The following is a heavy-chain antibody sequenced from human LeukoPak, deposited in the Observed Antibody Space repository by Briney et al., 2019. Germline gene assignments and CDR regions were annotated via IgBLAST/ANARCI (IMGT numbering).Heavy chain of an antibody. V-gene: IGHV1-24*01. J-gene: IGHJ6*02. D-gene: IGHD7-27*01. CDR1: GYTLTELS. Sequence: GASVKVSCKVSGYTLTELSMHWVQQAPGKGLEWMGGFDPEDGETIYAQKFQGRVTMTEDTSTDTAYMELSSLRSEDTAVYYCATSPRLGTRYYGMDVWGQGTTVTVSS. CDR3: ATSPRLGTRYYGMDV. CDR2: FDPEDGET.